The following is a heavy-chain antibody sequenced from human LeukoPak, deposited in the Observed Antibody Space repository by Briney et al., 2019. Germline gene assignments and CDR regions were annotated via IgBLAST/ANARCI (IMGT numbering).Heavy chain of an antibody. D-gene: IGHD2-2*01. CDR2: IYYSGST. J-gene: IGHJ4*02. CDR3: ARRGCSSTSCYGGTNLPFDY. CDR1: GGSISSSNYY. V-gene: IGHV4-39*01. Sequence: SETLSLTCTVSGGSISSSNYYWGWIRQPPGKGLEWIGSIYYSGSTYYNPSLKSRVTISVDPSKPQFSLKLPSVTAADTAVYYCARRGCSSTSCYGGTNLPFDYWGQGTLLTVSS.